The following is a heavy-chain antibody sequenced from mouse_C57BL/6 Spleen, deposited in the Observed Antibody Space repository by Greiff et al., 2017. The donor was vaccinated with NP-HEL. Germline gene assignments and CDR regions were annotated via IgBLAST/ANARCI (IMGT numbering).Heavy chain of an antibody. J-gene: IGHJ3*01. D-gene: IGHD1-1*01. CDR1: GYSITRGYY. CDR3: ASHIYYYGSSYDWFAY. Sequence: EVQLVESGPGLVKPSQSLSLTCSVTGYSITRGYYWNWIRQFPGNKLEWMGYISYDGSNNYNPSLKNRISITRDTSKNQFFLKLNSVTTEDTATYYCASHIYYYGSSYDWFAYWGQGTLVTGSA. CDR2: ISYDGSN. V-gene: IGHV3-6*01.